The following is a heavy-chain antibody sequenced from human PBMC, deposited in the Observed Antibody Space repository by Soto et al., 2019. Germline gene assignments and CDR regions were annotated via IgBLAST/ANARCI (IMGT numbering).Heavy chain of an antibody. CDR1: GFTFSSYA. CDR3: AKAGDSSSWYGYYYGMDV. D-gene: IGHD6-13*01. CDR2: ISGSGGST. Sequence: PGGSLRLSCAASGFTFSSYAMSWVRQAPGKGLEWVSAISGSGGSTYYADSVKGRFTISRDNSKNTLYLPMNSLRAEDTAVYYCAKAGDSSSWYGYYYGMDVWGPGTTVTVSS. J-gene: IGHJ6*02. V-gene: IGHV3-23*01.